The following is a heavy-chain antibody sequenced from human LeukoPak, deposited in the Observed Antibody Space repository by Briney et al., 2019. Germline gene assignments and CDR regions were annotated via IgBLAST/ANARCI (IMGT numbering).Heavy chain of an antibody. D-gene: IGHD6-13*01. J-gene: IGHJ5*02. CDR3: ARSTHAAEWFDP. CDR2: INPNSGGT. CDR1: GYTFTSYY. Sequence: ASVKVSCKASGYTFTSYYMHWVRQAPGQGLEWMGWINPNSGGTNYAQKFQGRVTMTRDTSISTAYMELSRLSFDDTAVYYCARSTHAAEWFDPWGQGTLVTVSS. V-gene: IGHV1-2*02.